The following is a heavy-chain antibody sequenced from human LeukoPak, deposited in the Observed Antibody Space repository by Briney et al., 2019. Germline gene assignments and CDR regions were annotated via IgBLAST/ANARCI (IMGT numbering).Heavy chain of an antibody. V-gene: IGHV1-46*01. CDR2: INPSGGST. CDR1: GYTFTSYY. CDR3: VRDYCSSTSCPN. D-gene: IGHD2-2*01. J-gene: IGHJ4*02. Sequence: ASVKVSCKASGYTFTSYYMHWVRQAPGQGLEWMGIINPSGGSTSYAQKFQGRVTMTRDTSISTAYMELSRLRSDDTAVYYCVRDYCSSTSCPNWGQGTLVTVSS.